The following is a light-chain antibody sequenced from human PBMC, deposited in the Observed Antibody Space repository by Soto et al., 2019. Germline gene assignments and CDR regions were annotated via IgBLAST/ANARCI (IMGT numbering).Light chain of an antibody. CDR3: QQYGSSLYT. CDR1: QSVSNN. V-gene: IGKV3-15*01. Sequence: EIVMTQSPATLSVSPGERATLSCRASQSVSNNLAWYQQQPGQAPRLLIYGASTRATGFPARFSGSGSGTEFTLTISSLQSEDFAVYYCQQYGSSLYTFGQGTKLEIK. CDR2: GAS. J-gene: IGKJ2*01.